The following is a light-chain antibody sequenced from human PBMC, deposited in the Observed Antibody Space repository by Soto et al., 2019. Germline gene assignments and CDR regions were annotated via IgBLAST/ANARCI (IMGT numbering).Light chain of an antibody. CDR3: AAWDDSLNGHVV. CDR2: SNN. Sequence: QSVLTQPPSASGTPGQRVTISCSGSSSNIGSNTVIWYQQLPGTAPKVLINSNNERPSGVPDRFSGSKSGTSASLAISGLQSEDEADYYCAAWDDSLNGHVVFGGGTKLTVL. J-gene: IGLJ2*01. CDR1: SSNIGSNT. V-gene: IGLV1-44*01.